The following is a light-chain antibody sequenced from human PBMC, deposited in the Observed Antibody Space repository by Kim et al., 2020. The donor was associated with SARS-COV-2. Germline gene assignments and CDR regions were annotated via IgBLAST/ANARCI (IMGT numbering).Light chain of an antibody. CDR1: QSISSW. V-gene: IGKV1-5*01. CDR3: QQYNSYSWT. J-gene: IGKJ1*01. Sequence: DIQMNQSPSTLSASVGDRVTITCRASQSISSWLAWYQQKPGKAPKLLIYDASSLESGVPSRFSGSGSGTEFTLTISSLQPDDFATYYSQQYNSYSWTFGQGTKVDIK. CDR2: DAS.